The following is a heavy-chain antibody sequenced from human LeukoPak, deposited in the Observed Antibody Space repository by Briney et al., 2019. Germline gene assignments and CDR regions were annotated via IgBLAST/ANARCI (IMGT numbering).Heavy chain of an antibody. Sequence: SETLSLTCAVSGGSISSGGYSWSWTRQPPGKGLEWIGYIYHSESTYYNPSLKSRVTISVDTSKNQFSLKLSSVTAADTAVYYCATGIAAAGEDYWGQGTLVTVSS. CDR2: IYHSEST. J-gene: IGHJ4*02. CDR3: ATGIAAAGEDY. V-gene: IGHV4-30-2*01. D-gene: IGHD6-13*01. CDR1: GGSISSGGYS.